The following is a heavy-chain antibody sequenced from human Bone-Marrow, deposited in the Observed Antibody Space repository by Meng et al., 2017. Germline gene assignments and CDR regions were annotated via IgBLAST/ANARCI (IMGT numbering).Heavy chain of an antibody. V-gene: IGHV1-18*01. CDR3: ATRGNPYLNC. Sequence: QGQVGQSGVEVKKPGASVKVSCEASGYTLSSDGFSWVRQAPGQGLEWMGWINAYNGNTDYAQKFQGRVTMTTDTSTSTAYMELRSLRSDDTAVYYCATRGNPYLNCWGQGTLVTVSS. CDR1: GYTLSSDG. CDR2: INAYNGNT. J-gene: IGHJ4*02.